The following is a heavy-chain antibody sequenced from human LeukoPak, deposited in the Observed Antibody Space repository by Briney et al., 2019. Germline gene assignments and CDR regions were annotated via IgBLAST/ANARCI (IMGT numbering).Heavy chain of an antibody. J-gene: IGHJ4*02. D-gene: IGHD3-10*01. CDR2: IWYDGSNK. V-gene: IGHV3-33*06. CDR1: GFTFSSYG. Sequence: PGGSLRLSCAASGFTFSSYGMHWVRQAPGKGLEWVAVIWYDGSNKYYADSVKGRFTISRDNSKNTLYLQINSLRAEDTAVYYCAKDRGHVDYWGQGTLVTVSS. CDR3: AKDRGHVDY.